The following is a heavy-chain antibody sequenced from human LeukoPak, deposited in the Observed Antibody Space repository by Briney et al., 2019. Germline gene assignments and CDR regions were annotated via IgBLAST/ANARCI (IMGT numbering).Heavy chain of an antibody. CDR2: IYYSGST. J-gene: IGHJ4*02. V-gene: IGHV4-31*03. Sequence: PSETLSLTCTVSGGSISSGGYYWSWIRQHPGKGLEWIGYIYYSGSTYYNPSLKSRVTISVDTSKNQFSLKLSSVTAADTAVYYCARDGTYYYDSSGPTGFDYWGQGTLVTVSS. CDR1: GGSISSGGYY. CDR3: ARDGTYYYDSSGPTGFDY. D-gene: IGHD3-22*01.